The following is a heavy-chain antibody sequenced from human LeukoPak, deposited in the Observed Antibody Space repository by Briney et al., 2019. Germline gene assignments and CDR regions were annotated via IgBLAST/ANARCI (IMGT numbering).Heavy chain of an antibody. CDR2: TYYRSKWYN. V-gene: IGHV6-1*01. CDR1: GDIFSSNSAA. J-gene: IGHJ2*01. Sequence: SQTLSLTCALSGDIFSSNSAAWNWSRQSRARGVEWLVRTYYRSKWYNDYAVSVKSRIPITPDTSKNQFSLQLNSVTPEDTAVYYCARMVGSGYDYSDFYWYFDLWGRGTLVTVSS. D-gene: IGHD5-12*01. CDR3: ARMVGSGYDYSDFYWYFDL.